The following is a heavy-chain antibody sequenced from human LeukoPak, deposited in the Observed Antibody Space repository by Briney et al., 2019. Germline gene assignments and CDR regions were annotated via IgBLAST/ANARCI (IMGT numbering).Heavy chain of an antibody. CDR2: ISDSGDDT. CDR3: AKRGVVIRVILVGFHKEAYYFDS. D-gene: IGHD3-22*01. CDR1: GFTFSNYV. V-gene: IGHV3-23*01. J-gene: IGHJ4*02. Sequence: PGGSLRLSCTGSGFTFSNYVMSWVRQAPGKRLEWVSGISDSGDDTDYADSVKGRFTISRDNSKNTLYLQMNSLRAEDTAVYFCAKRGVVIRVILVGFHKEAYYFDSWGQGALVTVSS.